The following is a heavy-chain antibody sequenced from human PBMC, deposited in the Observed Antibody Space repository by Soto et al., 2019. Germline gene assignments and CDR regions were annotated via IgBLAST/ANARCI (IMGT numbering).Heavy chain of an antibody. D-gene: IGHD6-25*01. CDR1: GGSVSSDSYH. V-gene: IGHV4-61*01. CDR2: IYNSGDT. CDR3: ARDPGIAPGGGSPDH. J-gene: IGHJ4*02. Sequence: KASETLSLTCTVSGGSVSSDSYHWAWLRQPPGKELEWIGLIYNSGDTNYNPSLKSRVTMSRDTSKNQFSLKLNSVTAADTAVYYCARDPGIAPGGGSPDHWGQGTLVTVSS.